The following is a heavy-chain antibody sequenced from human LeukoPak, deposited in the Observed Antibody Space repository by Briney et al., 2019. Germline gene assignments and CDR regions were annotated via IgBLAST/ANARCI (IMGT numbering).Heavy chain of an antibody. J-gene: IGHJ4*02. D-gene: IGHD6-6*01. Sequence: EASVKVSCKASGYTFTSYGISWVRQAPGQGLEWMGWISAYNGNTNYAQKLQGRVTMTTDTSTSTAYMELRSLRSDDTAVYYCARAPRVLAARRPLDYWGQGTLVTVSS. CDR3: ARAPRVLAARRPLDY. CDR2: ISAYNGNT. CDR1: GYTFTSYG. V-gene: IGHV1-18*01.